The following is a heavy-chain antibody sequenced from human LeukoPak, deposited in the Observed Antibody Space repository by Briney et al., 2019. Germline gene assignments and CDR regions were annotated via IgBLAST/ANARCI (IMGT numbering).Heavy chain of an antibody. CDR3: ARDGGYSSSWYDYYYYMDV. J-gene: IGHJ6*03. CDR1: GYTFTSYY. Sequence: ASVKVSCKASGYTFTSYYMHWVRQAPGQRLEWMGIINPSGGSTSYAQKFQGRVTMTRDTSTSTVYMELSSLRSEDTAVYYCARDGGYSSSWYDYYYYMDVWGKGTTVTVSS. CDR2: INPSGGST. D-gene: IGHD6-13*01. V-gene: IGHV1-46*01.